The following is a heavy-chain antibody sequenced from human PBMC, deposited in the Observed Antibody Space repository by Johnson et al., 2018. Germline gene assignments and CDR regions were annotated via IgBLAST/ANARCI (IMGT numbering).Heavy chain of an antibody. CDR3: ANFGHYGDYAVYI. V-gene: IGHV3-66*02. J-gene: IGHJ3*02. CDR2: IYSGGST. CDR1: GFTVSSNY. Sequence: VQLVQCGGGLVQPGGSLRLACAASGFTVSSNYMSWVRQAPGKGLEWVSVIYSGGSTYYEDSVKGRFTISRDNSKNTLYIQMTSLRAEDTAVYYSANFGHYGDYAVYILGQGTMVTVSS. D-gene: IGHD4-17*01.